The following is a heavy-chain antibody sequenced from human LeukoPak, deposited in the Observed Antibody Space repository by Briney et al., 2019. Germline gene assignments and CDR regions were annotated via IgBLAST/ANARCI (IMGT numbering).Heavy chain of an antibody. CDR1: GFTFSSYA. CDR3: AKERDGYNPRPYCFDY. CDR2: ISGSGGST. V-gene: IGHV3-23*01. D-gene: IGHD5-24*01. J-gene: IGHJ4*02. Sequence: PGGSLRLSCAASGFTFSSYAMSWVRQAPGKGLEWVSAISGSGGSTYYADSVKGRFTISRDNSKNTLYLQMNSLRAEDTAVYYCAKERDGYNPRPYCFDYWGQGTLVTVSS.